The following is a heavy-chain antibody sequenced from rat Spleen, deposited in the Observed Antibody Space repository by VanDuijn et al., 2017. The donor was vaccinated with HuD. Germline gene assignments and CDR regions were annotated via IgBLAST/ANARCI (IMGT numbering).Heavy chain of an antibody. V-gene: IGHV5-7*01. D-gene: IGHD1-1*01. CDR3: TRVGASYYYSGDGYVMDA. Sequence: EVQLVESGGGLVQPGRSQKLSCAASGFTFSDYNMAWVRQAPKKGLEWVASITNTGGSIYYPDSVKGRFTISRDNAQNTLYLQMNSLRSEDTATYYCTRVGASYYYSGDGYVMDAWGQGASVTVSS. J-gene: IGHJ4*01. CDR1: GFTFSDYN. CDR2: ITNTGGSI.